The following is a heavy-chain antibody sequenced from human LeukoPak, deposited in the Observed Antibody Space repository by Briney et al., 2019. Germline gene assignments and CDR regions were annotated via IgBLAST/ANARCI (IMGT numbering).Heavy chain of an antibody. Sequence: AGGSLRLSCAASGFTFSSYEMNWVRQAPGKGLEWISYISASGTLTHYADSVEGRFTISRDNAKNSLYLQMNSLRAEDTAVYYCARDSNPIHSSGWVYKDVGGKGTTVNISS. D-gene: IGHD6-25*01. CDR1: GFTFSSYE. J-gene: IGHJ6*04. CDR3: ARDSNPIHSSGWVYKDV. CDR2: ISASGTLT. V-gene: IGHV3-48*03.